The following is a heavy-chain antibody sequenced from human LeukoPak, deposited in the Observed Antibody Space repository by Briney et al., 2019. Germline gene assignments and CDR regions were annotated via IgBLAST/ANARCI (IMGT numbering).Heavy chain of an antibody. CDR3: ARGQIVTTRGMDV. J-gene: IGHJ6*02. Sequence: PGGSLRLSCAASGFTFSSYAMHWVRQAPGKGLEWVAVISYDGSNKYYADSVKGRFTISRDNSKNTLYLQMNSLRAEDTAVYHCARGQIVTTRGMDVWGQGTTVTVSS. D-gene: IGHD2/OR15-2a*01. CDR1: GFTFSSYA. V-gene: IGHV3-30*04. CDR2: ISYDGSNK.